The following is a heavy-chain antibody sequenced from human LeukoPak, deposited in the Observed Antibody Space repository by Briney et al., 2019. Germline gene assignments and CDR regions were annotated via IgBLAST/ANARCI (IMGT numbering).Heavy chain of an antibody. J-gene: IGHJ4*02. Sequence: SQTLSLTCAVSGGSISSGGYSWSWIRQPPGKGLEWIGYIYHSGSTYYNPSLKSRVTISVDRSKNQFSLKLSSVTAADTAVYYCAGTRYSSSPNTYFDYWGQGTLVTFSS. CDR3: AGTRYSSSPNTYFDY. V-gene: IGHV4-30-2*01. CDR1: GGSISSGGYS. CDR2: IYHSGST. D-gene: IGHD6-13*01.